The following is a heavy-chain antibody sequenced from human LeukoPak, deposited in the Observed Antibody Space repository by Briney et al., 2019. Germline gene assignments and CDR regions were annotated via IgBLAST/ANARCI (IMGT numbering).Heavy chain of an antibody. CDR1: GFTLSPYG. D-gene: IGHD5-18*01. V-gene: IGHV3-30*02. CDR3: AKEGYSYGLDYYFDY. J-gene: IGHJ4*02. Sequence: GGSLRLSCAASGFTLSPYGMHWVRQAPGMGLEWVAFIRYDGSDKFYADSVKGRFTISRDDSKNTLFLLMTSLRAEDSAVYYCAKEGYSYGLDYYFDYWGQGTLVTVSS. CDR2: IRYDGSDK.